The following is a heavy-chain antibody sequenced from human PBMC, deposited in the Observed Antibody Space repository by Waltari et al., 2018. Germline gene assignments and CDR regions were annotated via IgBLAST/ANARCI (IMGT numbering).Heavy chain of an antibody. CDR3: ARVSTNNGPGDLDY. Sequence: VQLVQSETEVTQPGASVMVSCKTSGYTFTRCAFSGVRQAPGQGLEWMGWVSGYNGDTFYAQNFQDRLTMTTETSTTTTYMELRNLRSDDTAIYYCARVSTNNGPGDLDYWGQGTLVTVSA. CDR2: VSGYNGDT. J-gene: IGHJ4*02. D-gene: IGHD2-8*01. CDR1: GYTFTRCA. V-gene: IGHV1-18*01.